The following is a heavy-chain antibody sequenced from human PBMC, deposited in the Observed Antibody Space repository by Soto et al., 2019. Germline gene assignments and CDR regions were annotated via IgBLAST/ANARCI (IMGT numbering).Heavy chain of an antibody. CDR3: ARGGGIFGVVIPEGMDV. V-gene: IGHV3-48*03. J-gene: IGHJ6*02. CDR2: ISSSGSTI. CDR1: GLTGSSDE. Sequence: GGAQRHSCASAGLTGSSDEMSWVRPATGKGLEWVSYISSSGSTIYYAASVKGRFTISRDNAKNSLYLQMNSLRAEDTAVYYCARGGGIFGVVIPEGMDVWGQGTTVPVSS. D-gene: IGHD3-3*01.